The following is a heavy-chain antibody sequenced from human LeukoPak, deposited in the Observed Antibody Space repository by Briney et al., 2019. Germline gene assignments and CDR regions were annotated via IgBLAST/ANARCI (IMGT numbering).Heavy chain of an antibody. CDR1: GGSISSYY. CDR3: ARGTWFGELLGY. D-gene: IGHD3-10*01. Sequence: SSETLSLTCTVSGGSISSYYWSWIRQPPGKGLEWIGYIYYSGSTNYNPSLKSRVTISVDTSKNQFSLKLSSVTAADTAVYYCARGTWFGELLGYWGQGTLVTVSS. V-gene: IGHV4-59*01. J-gene: IGHJ4*02. CDR2: IYYSGST.